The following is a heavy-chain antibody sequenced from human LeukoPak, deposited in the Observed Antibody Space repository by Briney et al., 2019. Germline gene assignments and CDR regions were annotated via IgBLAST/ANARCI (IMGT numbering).Heavy chain of an antibody. J-gene: IGHJ3*02. CDR2: IDLAGEYT. CDR3: ASGNSHAFDI. V-gene: IGHV3-74*01. Sequence: TGGSLRLSCAASGFTFSDYWMNWVRQAPGKGLVWVSRIDLAGEYTTYADSVKGRFTISRDNAKNTLYLQMNSLRAEDTAVYYCASGNSHAFDIWGQGTMVTVSS. CDR1: GFTFSDYW.